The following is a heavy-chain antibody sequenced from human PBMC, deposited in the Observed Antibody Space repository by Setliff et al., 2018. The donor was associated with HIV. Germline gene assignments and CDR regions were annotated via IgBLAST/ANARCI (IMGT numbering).Heavy chain of an antibody. CDR2: IHPKSDGT. D-gene: IGHD3-22*01. CDR3: ARGMDYYDTSGYYQYYFDY. Sequence: ASVKVSCKASGYTFTDYFLHWVRQAPGQGLEWMGWIHPKSDGTNYAQKFQGWITMTRDTSISTAYMELSRLRSDDTAVYYCARGMDYYDTSGYYQYYFDYWGQGTLVTVSS. J-gene: IGHJ4*02. V-gene: IGHV1-2*04. CDR1: GYTFTDYF.